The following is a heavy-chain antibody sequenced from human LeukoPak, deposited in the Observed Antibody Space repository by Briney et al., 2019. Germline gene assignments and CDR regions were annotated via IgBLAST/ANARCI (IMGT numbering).Heavy chain of an antibody. CDR1: GGSISSYY. CDR3: ARSYGSGSYHVDY. CDR2: IYYSGST. V-gene: IGHV4-59*08. J-gene: IGHJ4*02. D-gene: IGHD3-10*01. Sequence: SETLSLTCTVSGGSISSYYWSWIRQPPGKGLEWIGYIYYSGSTNYNPSLKSRVTISVDTSKNQFSLKLCSVTAADTAVYYCARSYGSGSYHVDYWGQGTLVTVSS.